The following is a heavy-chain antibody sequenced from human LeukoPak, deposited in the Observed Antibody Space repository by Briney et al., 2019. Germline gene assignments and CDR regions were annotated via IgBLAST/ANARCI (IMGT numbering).Heavy chain of an antibody. CDR1: GFTFSDYA. CDR3: AREESEGFDY. V-gene: IGHV3-21*01. CDR2: IGGSSSSI. D-gene: IGHD1-14*01. J-gene: IGHJ4*02. Sequence: GGSLRLSCAASGFTFSDYAMSWVRQAPGKGLGWVSSIGGSSSSIYYADSLKGRFTISRDNAKNSLYLQMNSLRAEDTAVYYCAREESEGFDYWGQGTLVTVSS.